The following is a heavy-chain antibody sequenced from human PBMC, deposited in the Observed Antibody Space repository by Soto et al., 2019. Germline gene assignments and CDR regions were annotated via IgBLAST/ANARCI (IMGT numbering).Heavy chain of an antibody. CDR1: GGTFSSFG. CDR2: IIPMFGTV. Sequence: QVQLVQSGAEVKKPGSSVKVSCKASGGTFSSFGIDWVRQAPGQGLEWMGDIIPMFGTVTYAQKFQGRVTITADESTTTVYMELSSLRSEDTAVYYCAREATAHSSCWHFWGQGTLVTVSS. CDR3: AREATAHSSCWHF. D-gene: IGHD6-19*01. J-gene: IGHJ4*02. V-gene: IGHV1-69*12.